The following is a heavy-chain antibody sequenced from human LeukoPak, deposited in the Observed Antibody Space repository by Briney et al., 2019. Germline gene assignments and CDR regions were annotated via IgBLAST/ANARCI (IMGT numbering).Heavy chain of an antibody. CDR3: ARGNYDFWSGYQSTRDPYFDY. J-gene: IGHJ4*02. Sequence: SETLSLTCTVSGGSVSGYYCNWIRQPPGKGLEWIGYMSYSGSTNYNPSLKSRVTISVDTSKNQFSLKLSSVTAADTAVYYCARGNYDFWSGYQSTRDPYFDYWGQGTLVTVSS. D-gene: IGHD3-3*01. V-gene: IGHV4-59*02. CDR2: MSYSGST. CDR1: GGSVSGYY.